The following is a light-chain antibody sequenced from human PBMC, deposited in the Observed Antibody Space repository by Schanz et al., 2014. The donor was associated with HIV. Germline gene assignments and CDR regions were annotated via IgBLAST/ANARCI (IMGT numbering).Light chain of an antibody. CDR1: QSISSR. J-gene: IGKJ1*01. V-gene: IGKV1-5*03. CDR2: KAS. Sequence: DIQMTQSPSTLSASVGDRVTITCRASQSISSRLAWDQQKPGKAPKLLIYKASTLETGVPSRFSGSGSGTEFTLTISSLQPDDFATYYCQQYYSLRAFGQGTKVEIK. CDR3: QQYYSLRA.